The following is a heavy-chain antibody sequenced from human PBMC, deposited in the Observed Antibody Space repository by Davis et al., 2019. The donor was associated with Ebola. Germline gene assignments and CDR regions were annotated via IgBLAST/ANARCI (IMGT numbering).Heavy chain of an antibody. Sequence: SVKVSCKASGFTFTSSAIQWVRQARGQRLEWIGWIVVGSGNTNYAQKFQGRVTITRDMSTSTSYVDLTNLRSEDTAVYYCAASAGTVSKFDHWGLGTLVTVSS. D-gene: IGHD1-14*01. CDR3: AASAGTVSKFDH. J-gene: IGHJ4*01. V-gene: IGHV1-58*02. CDR2: IVVGSGNT. CDR1: GFTFTSSA.